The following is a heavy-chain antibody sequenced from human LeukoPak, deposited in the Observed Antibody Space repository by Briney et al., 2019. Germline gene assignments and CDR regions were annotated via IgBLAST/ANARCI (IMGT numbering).Heavy chain of an antibody. CDR2: INTDGSAT. CDR3: AREPFEVSSY. J-gene: IGHJ4*02. CDR1: GFTFSSYW. V-gene: IGHV3-74*01. D-gene: IGHD3-3*01. Sequence: GGSLRLSCAASGFTFSSYWMHWVRQVPGKGLLWVARINTDGSATNYADSVKGRFTISRDNAKNTLYLQMNSLRAEDAAVYYCAREPFEVSSYRGQGTLVTVSS.